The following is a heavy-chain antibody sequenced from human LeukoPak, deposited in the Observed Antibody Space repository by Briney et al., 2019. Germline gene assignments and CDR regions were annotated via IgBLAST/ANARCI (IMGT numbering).Heavy chain of an antibody. D-gene: IGHD1-7*01. V-gene: IGHV3-23*01. J-gene: IGHJ4*02. CDR1: GFTISRYA. CDR2: ISGSGGST. Sequence: GGSQRLSCAATGFTISRYAMPWVRQAPGKGQEPVSAISGSGGSTYYADSVKGRFTISRDNSKNTLYLQMNSLRAEDTAVYYCAKSQTNWNYSPFDYWGQGTLVTVSS. CDR3: AKSQTNWNYSPFDY.